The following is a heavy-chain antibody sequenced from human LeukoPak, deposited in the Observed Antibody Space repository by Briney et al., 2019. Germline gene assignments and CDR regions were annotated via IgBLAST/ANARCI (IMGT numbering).Heavy chain of an antibody. CDR1: GFTFSSYA. CDR3: AKDGEYYPPRFDH. Sequence: PGGSLRLSCAASGFTFSSYAMHWVRHAPGKGLEWVSGITWNSGNIAYADSVKGRFTVSRDNAKNYLYLQMNSLRTEDTAFYYCAKDGEYYPPRFDHWGQGTLVTVSS. J-gene: IGHJ4*02. V-gene: IGHV3-9*01. D-gene: IGHD2/OR15-2a*01. CDR2: ITWNSGNI.